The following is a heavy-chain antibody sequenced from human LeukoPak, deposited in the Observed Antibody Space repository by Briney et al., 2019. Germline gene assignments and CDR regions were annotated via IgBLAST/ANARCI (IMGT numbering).Heavy chain of an antibody. Sequence: SKTLSLTCAVYGGSFSSYYWSWIRQSPGKGLEWIAEINHRGDTNYNPSVKSRVTISVDTSKNQFSLKVTSLTAADTAVYYCARGPTISETGYFDYWGQGTLVTVSS. CDR3: ARGPTISETGYFDY. CDR1: GGSFSSYY. D-gene: IGHD1-1*01. CDR2: INHRGDT. J-gene: IGHJ4*03. V-gene: IGHV4-34*01.